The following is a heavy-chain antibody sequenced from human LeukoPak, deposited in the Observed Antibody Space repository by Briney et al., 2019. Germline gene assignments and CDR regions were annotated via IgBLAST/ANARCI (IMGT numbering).Heavy chain of an antibody. CDR1: GLTFSSYA. V-gene: IGHV3-23*01. D-gene: IGHD1-26*01. J-gene: IGHJ4*02. CDR3: AKGYSVGATNLNFDY. CDR2: ISGSGGST. Sequence: GGSLRLSCAASGLTFSSYAMSWVRQAPGKGLEWVSAISGSGGSTYYADSVKGRFTISRDNSKNTLDLQMNSLRAEDTAVYYCAKGYSVGATNLNFDYWGQGTLVTVSS.